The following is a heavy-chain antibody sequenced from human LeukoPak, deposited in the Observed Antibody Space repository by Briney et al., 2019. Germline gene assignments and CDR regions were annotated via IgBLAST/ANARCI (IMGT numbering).Heavy chain of an antibody. CDR2: ISSFNTYI. V-gene: IGHV3-21*01. D-gene: IGHD2-15*01. CDR1: GFTFSSYG. CDR3: VRVGGSTSSYYYYYMDV. Sequence: GSLRLSCAASGFTFSSYGMHWVRQAPGKGLEWVSSISSFNTYIYYADSVKGRFTISRDNAENSLYLQMNSLTAEDTAVYYCVRVGGSTSSYYYYYMDVWGMGTTVTVSS. J-gene: IGHJ6*03.